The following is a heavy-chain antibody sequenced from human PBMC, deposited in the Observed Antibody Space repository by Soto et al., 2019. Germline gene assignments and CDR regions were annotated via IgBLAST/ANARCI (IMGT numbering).Heavy chain of an antibody. CDR3: AVLSIAAVVDF. Sequence: PVGSLRLSCAASGFTFSSYAMSWVRQAPGKGLEWVSAISGSGGSTYYADSVKGRFTISRDNAKNSLYLQMNSLRAEDTAVYYCAVLSIAAVVDFWGQGTLVTVSS. J-gene: IGHJ4*02. CDR2: ISGSGGST. V-gene: IGHV3-23*01. CDR1: GFTFSSYA. D-gene: IGHD6-25*01.